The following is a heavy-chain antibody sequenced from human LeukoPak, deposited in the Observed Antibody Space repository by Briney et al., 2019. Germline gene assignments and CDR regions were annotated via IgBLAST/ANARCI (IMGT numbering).Heavy chain of an antibody. CDR1: GFTFDSHT. D-gene: IGHD5/OR15-5a*01. CDR3: ARDLMGHSVYDRGDY. Sequence: GGSLRLSCAASGFTFDSHTVIWVRQAPGKGLEWVSSISASSTNLFYADSVKGRFTISRDNSKNSLLLQMNSLRVEDTAIYYCARDLMGHSVYDRGDYWGRGTLVTVSS. V-gene: IGHV3-21*01. CDR2: ISASSTNL. J-gene: IGHJ4*02.